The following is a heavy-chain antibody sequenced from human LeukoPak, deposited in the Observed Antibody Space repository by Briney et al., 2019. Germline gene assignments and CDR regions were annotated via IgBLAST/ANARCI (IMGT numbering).Heavy chain of an antibody. V-gene: IGHV4-4*07. J-gene: IGHJ4*02. CDR1: GGSISSYY. CDR2: IYTSGST. D-gene: IGHD6-6*01. Sequence: SETLSLTCTVSGGSISSYYWSWIRQPAGKGLEWIGRIYTSGSTNYNPSLKSRVTMSVDTSKNQFSLKLSSVTAADTAVYYCARVSQDSSADAFDIWGQGTLVTVSS. CDR3: ARVSQDSSADAFDI.